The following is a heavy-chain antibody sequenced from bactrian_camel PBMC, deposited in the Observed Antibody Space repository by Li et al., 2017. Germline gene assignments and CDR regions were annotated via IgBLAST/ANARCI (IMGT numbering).Heavy chain of an antibody. CDR2: ISSDGSP. CDR1: GYSISRHC. CDR3: AARVSASHWHCVRGDAYNA. Sequence: VQLVESGGGSVQSGSSLRLSCEASGYSISRHCMGWFRQFQGKEREGIAAISSDGSPSYDASVRGRFSISKDNAKNTLYLQMTNLKPEDTAMYYCAARVSASHWHCVRGDAYNAWGQGTQVTVS. D-gene: IGHD7*01. J-gene: IGHJ6*01. V-gene: IGHV3S67*01.